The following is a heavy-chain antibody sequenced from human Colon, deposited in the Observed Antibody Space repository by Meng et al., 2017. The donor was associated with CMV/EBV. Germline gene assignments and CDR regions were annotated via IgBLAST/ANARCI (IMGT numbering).Heavy chain of an antibody. CDR1: GFIFSNYG. CDR2: INYDGNNK. J-gene: IGHJ4*02. CDR3: VRESTSSSYDY. V-gene: IGHV3-30*02. D-gene: IGHD6-13*01. Sequence: GGSLRLSCAASGFIFSNYGMHWVRQAPGKGLDWVAFINYDGNNKYYADSVKGRFTISRDNSKNTLYLQMDSLRVEDTAVYYCVRESTSSSYDYWGQGTLVTVSS.